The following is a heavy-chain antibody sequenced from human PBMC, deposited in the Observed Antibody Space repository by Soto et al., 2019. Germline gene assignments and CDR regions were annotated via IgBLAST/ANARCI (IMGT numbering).Heavy chain of an antibody. J-gene: IGHJ4*02. CDR1: GFIFNTYA. V-gene: IGHV3-30*18. Sequence: SGGSLRLSCAASGFIFNTYAMHWVSQAPGKRLEWMAVISYDGNTQHYADSVKGRFTISRDNSKNTLYLQLNSLRAEDTAVYYCAKGYYVSGSYFPTIDYWGLGTLVTVSS. D-gene: IGHD3-10*01. CDR2: ISYDGNTQ. CDR3: AKGYYVSGSYFPTIDY.